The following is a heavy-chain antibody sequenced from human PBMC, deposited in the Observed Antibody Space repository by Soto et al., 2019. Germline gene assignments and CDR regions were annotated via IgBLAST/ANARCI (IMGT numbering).Heavy chain of an antibody. J-gene: IGHJ5*01. Sequence: QVQLVASGGGVVQPGRSLRLTCAASGFTFSSNGMHWVRQAPGKGLEWVALVAYDGSKTYYGDSVRGRFTISRDNSENTLYLQMTSLRAEDTAVYYCARWVGGSMYDNSGKYDSWGQGTLVTVSS. CDR1: GFTFSSNG. D-gene: IGHD3-22*01. CDR3: ARWVGGSMYDNSGKYDS. V-gene: IGHV3-30*03. CDR2: VAYDGSKT.